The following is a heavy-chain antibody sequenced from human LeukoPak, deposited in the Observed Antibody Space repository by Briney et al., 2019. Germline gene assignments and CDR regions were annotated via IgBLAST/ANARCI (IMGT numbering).Heavy chain of an antibody. CDR2: TYYRSKWYN. Sequence: SQTLSLTCAISGDSVSSNSAAWTWIRQSPSRGLEWLGRTYYRSKWYNDYAVSVKSRITINPDTSKNQFSLQLNSVTPEDTAVYYCARDLRYGYCSGGSCYPFDSWGQGTLVTVSS. CDR1: GDSVSSNSAA. D-gene: IGHD2-15*01. CDR3: ARDLRYGYCSGGSCYPFDS. J-gene: IGHJ4*02. V-gene: IGHV6-1*01.